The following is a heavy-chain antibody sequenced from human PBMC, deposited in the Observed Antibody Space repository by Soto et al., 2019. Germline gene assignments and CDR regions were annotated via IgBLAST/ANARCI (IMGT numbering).Heavy chain of an antibody. Sequence: ASVKVSCKASGYTFTSYGISWVRQAPGQGLEWMGWISAYNGNTNYAQKLQGRVTMTTDTSTSTAYMELRSPRSDDTAVYYCARDYIVVVPAAIRYYGMDVWGQGTTATVS. CDR3: ARDYIVVVPAAIRYYGMDV. J-gene: IGHJ6*02. CDR2: ISAYNGNT. V-gene: IGHV1-18*01. CDR1: GYTFTSYG. D-gene: IGHD2-2*01.